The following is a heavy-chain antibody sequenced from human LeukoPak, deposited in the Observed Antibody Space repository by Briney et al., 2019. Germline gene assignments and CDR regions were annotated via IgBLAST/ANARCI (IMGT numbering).Heavy chain of an antibody. CDR3: ARDFCSGGSCYSGLFDY. J-gene: IGHJ4*02. Sequence: GASVKVSCKASGYTFTNFGISWVRQAPGQGLEWMGWISVYNGNTNFAQKLQGRVTMTTDTSTTTAYMELRNLRSDDTAVYYCARDFCSGGSCYSGLFDYWGQGTLVTVSS. D-gene: IGHD2-15*01. V-gene: IGHV1-18*01. CDR2: ISVYNGNT. CDR1: GYTFTNFG.